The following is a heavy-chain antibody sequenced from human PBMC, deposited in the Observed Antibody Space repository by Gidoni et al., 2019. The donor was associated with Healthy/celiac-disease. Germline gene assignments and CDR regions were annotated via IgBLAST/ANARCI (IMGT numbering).Heavy chain of an antibody. V-gene: IGHV1-69*01. D-gene: IGHD2-2*01. CDR2: IIPIFGTE. J-gene: IGHJ5*02. CDR1: GGPFRSYA. Sequence: QVQLVQSGAEVKKPGSSVKVSCKASGGPFRSYAISWVRQAPGQGLGWMGGIIPIFGTENYAQKYQGRVTITADESTSTAYMELSSLRSEDTAVYYCARASRGYCSSTSCYYYPWGQGTLVTVSS. CDR3: ARASRGYCSSTSCYYYP.